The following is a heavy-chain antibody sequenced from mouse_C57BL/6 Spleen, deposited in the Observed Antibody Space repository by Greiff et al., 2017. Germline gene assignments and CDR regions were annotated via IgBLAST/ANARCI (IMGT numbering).Heavy chain of an antibody. CDR3: ARYYGSSYVGAMDY. V-gene: IGHV1-22*01. D-gene: IGHD1-1*01. CDR2: INPNNGGT. J-gene: IGHJ4*01. CDR1: GYTFTDYN. Sequence: EVQLQQSGPELVKPGASVKMSCKASGYTFTDYNMHWVKQSHGKSLEWIGYINPNNGGTSYNQKFKVKATLTVTKSSSTAYMELLSLTSEDSAVYYCARYYGSSYVGAMDYWGQGTSVTVSS.